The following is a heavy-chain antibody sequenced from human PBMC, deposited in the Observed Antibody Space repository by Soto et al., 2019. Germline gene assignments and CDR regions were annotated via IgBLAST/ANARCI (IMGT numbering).Heavy chain of an antibody. CDR3: ARLYWDPILGATREDY. CDR1: GGSISSYY. V-gene: IGHV4-59*01. D-gene: IGHD1-26*01. J-gene: IGHJ4*02. CDR2: MYHSGST. Sequence: PSETLSLTCTVSGGSISSYYWNWIRQSPGKGLEWIGYMYHSGSTNYNPSLKSRVTISLDTSKNQFSLRLSSVTAADTAVYYCARLYWDPILGATREDYWGQGALDTSPQ.